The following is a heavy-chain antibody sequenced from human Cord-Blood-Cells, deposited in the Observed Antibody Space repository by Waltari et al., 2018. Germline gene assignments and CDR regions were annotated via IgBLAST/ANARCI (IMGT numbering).Heavy chain of an antibody. Sequence: QVQLQQWGAGLLKPSETLSLTSAVYGGTFSGYYWSGICQPPGKGLEWIGEINHSGSTNYNPSLKSLVTISVDTSKNQFSLKLSSVTAADTAVYYCASSGAGCSSTSCHLNYWGQGTLVTVSS. J-gene: IGHJ4*02. CDR1: GGTFSGYY. V-gene: IGHV4-34*01. CDR3: ASSGAGCSSTSCHLNY. CDR2: INHSGST. D-gene: IGHD2-2*01.